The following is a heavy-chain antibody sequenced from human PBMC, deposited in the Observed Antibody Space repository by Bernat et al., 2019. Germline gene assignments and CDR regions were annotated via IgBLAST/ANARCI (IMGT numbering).Heavy chain of an antibody. V-gene: IGHV5-51*01. Sequence: QWVSFGEGGKKPGEPLKISVKVLGYSFTNTWTGWLGRLPGKGLEWMGIIYPGDSDTRYSPSFQGQVTISVDKSISTAYLQWSSLKASDTAMYYCVRVNQGYFDYWGQGTLVTVSS. CDR3: VRVNQGYFDY. D-gene: IGHD2-21*01. CDR1: GYSFTNTW. J-gene: IGHJ4*02. CDR2: IYPGDSDT.